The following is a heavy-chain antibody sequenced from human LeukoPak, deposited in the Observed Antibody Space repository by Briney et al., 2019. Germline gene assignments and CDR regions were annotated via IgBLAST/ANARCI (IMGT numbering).Heavy chain of an antibody. CDR1: GFTFSTSW. Sequence: GGSLRLSCAASGFTFSTSWMTWVRQAPGKGLEWVANIKQDGSEKYYVDSVRGRFAVSRDNAKNSLYLQMNSLRAEDTAVYYCARAQSGFWSGYCFDYWGQGTLVTVSS. V-gene: IGHV3-7*01. J-gene: IGHJ4*02. D-gene: IGHD3-3*01. CDR2: IKQDGSEK. CDR3: ARAQSGFWSGYCFDY.